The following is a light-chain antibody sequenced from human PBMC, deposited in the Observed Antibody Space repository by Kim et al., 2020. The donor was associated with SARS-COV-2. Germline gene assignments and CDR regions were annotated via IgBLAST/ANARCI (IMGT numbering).Light chain of an antibody. CDR1: QSVNTY. CDR3: QQRSNWPPALT. J-gene: IGKJ4*01. V-gene: IGKV3-11*01. Sequence: TGDRATLSCRASQSVNTYLAWYQQKPGQAPRLLIYDAPNRDTGTPDRFSGSGSGTDFTLTISSIESEDFEIYHCQQRSNWPPALTFGGGTKVEIK. CDR2: DAP.